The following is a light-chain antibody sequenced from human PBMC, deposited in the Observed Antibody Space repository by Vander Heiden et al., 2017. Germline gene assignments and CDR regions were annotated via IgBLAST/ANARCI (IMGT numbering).Light chain of an antibody. Sequence: DIQMPQSPSSLSASVGDRVTITCRASQSIIRYLNWYQQKPGKAPKLLIYAASSLQSGVPSRFSGSGSGTEFTLTISSLQPEDFATYYCQQSYSTPRTFGQGTKVEIK. J-gene: IGKJ1*01. CDR2: AAS. V-gene: IGKV1-39*01. CDR1: QSIIRY. CDR3: QQSYSTPRT.